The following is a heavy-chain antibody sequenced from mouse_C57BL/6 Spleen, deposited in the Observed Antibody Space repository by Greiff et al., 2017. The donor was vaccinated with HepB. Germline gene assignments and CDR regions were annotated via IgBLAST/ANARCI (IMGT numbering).Heavy chain of an antibody. J-gene: IGHJ2*01. Sequence: VQLQQSGPELVQPGASVKISCKASGYTFPDYYMNWVKQSPGKSLELIGDINPNNGGTSYNQKFKGKATLTGDKSSSTAYMEIRSLTSEDSAVYYCARWEEYDEGPYYFDYWGQGTTLTVSS. V-gene: IGHV1-26*01. CDR3: ARWEEYDEGPYYFDY. CDR1: GYTFPDYY. CDR2: INPNNGGT. D-gene: IGHD2-14*01.